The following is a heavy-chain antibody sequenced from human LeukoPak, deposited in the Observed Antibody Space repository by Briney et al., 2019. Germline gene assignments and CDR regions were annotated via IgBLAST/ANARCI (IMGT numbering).Heavy chain of an antibody. CDR3: ARVGHTAMGQDAFDI. CDR1: GGSISSYY. D-gene: IGHD5-18*01. V-gene: IGHV4-59*01. J-gene: IGHJ3*02. Sequence: SETLSLTCTVSGGSISSYYWSWIRQPPGKGLEWIGYIYYSGSTNYNPSLKSRVTISVDTSKNQFSLKLSCVTAADTAVYYCARVGHTAMGQDAFDIWGQGTMVTVSS. CDR2: IYYSGST.